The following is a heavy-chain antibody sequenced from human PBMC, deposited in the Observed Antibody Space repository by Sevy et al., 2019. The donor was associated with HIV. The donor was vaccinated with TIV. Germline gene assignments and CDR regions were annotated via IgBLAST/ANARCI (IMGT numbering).Heavy chain of an antibody. J-gene: IGHJ6*02. Sequence: GGSLRLSCAASGFTFSSYAMHWVRQAPGKGLEWVAVISYDGSNKYYADSVKGRFTISRDNSKNTLYLQMNSLRAEVTAVYYCAREFSPSGTVYYYGMDVWGQGTTVTVSS. CDR1: GFTFSSYA. D-gene: IGHD6-13*01. V-gene: IGHV3-30-3*01. CDR3: AREFSPSGTVYYYGMDV. CDR2: ISYDGSNK.